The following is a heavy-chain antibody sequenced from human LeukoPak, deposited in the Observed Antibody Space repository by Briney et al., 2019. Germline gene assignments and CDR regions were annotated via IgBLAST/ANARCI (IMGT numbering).Heavy chain of an antibody. CDR1: GFTFSSYW. CDR3: AREMSTSFDY. CDR2: INSDGSSI. D-gene: IGHD5/OR15-5a*01. Sequence: GGSLRLSCAASGFTFSSYWMHWVRHAPGKGLVWVSRINSDGSSISYADSVKGRFTISRDNAKSTLYLQMNSLRAEDTAVYYCAREMSTSFDYWGQGTLVTVSS. V-gene: IGHV3-74*01. J-gene: IGHJ4*02.